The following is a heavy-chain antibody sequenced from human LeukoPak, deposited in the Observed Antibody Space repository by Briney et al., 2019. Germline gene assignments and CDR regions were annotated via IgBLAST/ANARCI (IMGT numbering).Heavy chain of an antibody. CDR2: ISGDGGST. V-gene: IGHV3-43*02. D-gene: IGHD3-10*01. CDR1: GFTFDDYA. Sequence: GGSLRLSCAASGFTFDDYAMHWVRQAPGKGLEWVSLISGDGGSTYYADSVKGRFTISRDNSKNSLYLQINSLRTEDTALYYCAKDELVRGYYYYYGMDVWGQGTTVTVSS. CDR3: AKDELVRGYYYYYGMDV. J-gene: IGHJ6*02.